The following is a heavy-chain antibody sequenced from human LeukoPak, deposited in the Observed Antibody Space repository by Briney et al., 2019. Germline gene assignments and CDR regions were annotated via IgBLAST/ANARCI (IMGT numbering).Heavy chain of an antibody. CDR3: AREDGSGWLVG. CDR1: GYAFTGYY. Sequence: GASVKVSCKASGYAFTGYYMHWVRQAPGQGLEWMGWINPNSGGTNYAQKFQGRVTMTRDTAISTAYMELSRLRSDDTAVYYCAREDGSGWLVGWGQGTLVTVSS. V-gene: IGHV1-2*02. J-gene: IGHJ4*02. D-gene: IGHD6-19*01. CDR2: INPNSGGT.